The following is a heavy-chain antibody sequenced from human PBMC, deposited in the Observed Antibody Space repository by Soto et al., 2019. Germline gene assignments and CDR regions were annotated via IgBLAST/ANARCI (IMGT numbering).Heavy chain of an antibody. CDR3: ANGLQYQNPYYYGMDV. CDR1: GFTFSSYG. Sequence: PGGSLRLSCAASGFTFSSYGMHWVRQAPGKGLEWVAVISYDGSNKYYADSVKGRFTISRDNSKNTLYLQMNSLRAEDTAVYYCANGLQYQNPYYYGMDVWGQGTTVTVSS. J-gene: IGHJ6*02. V-gene: IGHV3-30*18. CDR2: ISYDGSNK. D-gene: IGHD4-4*01.